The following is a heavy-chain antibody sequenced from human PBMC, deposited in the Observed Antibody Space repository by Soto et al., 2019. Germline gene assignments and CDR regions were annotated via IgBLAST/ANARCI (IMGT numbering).Heavy chain of an antibody. D-gene: IGHD6-13*01. J-gene: IGHJ4*02. CDR1: VGSISSSSYY. V-gene: IGHV4-39*01. CDR3: ASKQQLDIDY. Sequence: KPSESLSLTCTVSVGSISSSSYYWGWILQPPGKGLEWIGSIYYSGSTYYNPSLKSRVTISVDTSKNQFSLKLSSVTAADTAVYYCASKQQLDIDYWGQGTLVTVSS. CDR2: IYYSGST.